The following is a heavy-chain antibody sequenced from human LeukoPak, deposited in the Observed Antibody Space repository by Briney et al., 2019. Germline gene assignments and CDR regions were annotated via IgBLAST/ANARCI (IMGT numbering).Heavy chain of an antibody. D-gene: IGHD5-24*01. CDR3: AKDRGERDGYKDY. CDR1: GFTFSSYG. CDR2: IRYDGSNK. V-gene: IGHV3-30*02. J-gene: IGHJ4*02. Sequence: GGSLRLSCAASGFTFSSYGMHWVRQAPGKGLEWVAFIRYDGSNKYYADSVKGRFTISRGNSKNTLYLQMNSLRAEDTAVYYCAKDRGERDGYKDYWGQGTLVTVSS.